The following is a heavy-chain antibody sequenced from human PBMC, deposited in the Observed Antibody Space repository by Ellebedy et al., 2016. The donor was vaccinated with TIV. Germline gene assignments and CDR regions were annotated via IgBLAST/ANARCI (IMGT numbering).Heavy chain of an antibody. J-gene: IGHJ4*02. CDR1: GFSLSDHY. CDR3: ARGCCTGGVCPDF. V-gene: IGHV3-11*06. D-gene: IGHD2-8*02. CDR2: ISTSSSHI. Sequence: GESLKISXAASGFSLSDHYMSWIRQAPGKGLEWLSYISTSSSHINYADSVVGRFTISRDNAENSLYLQMNSLRAEDTAVYYCARGCCTGGVCPDFWGQGTLVTVSS.